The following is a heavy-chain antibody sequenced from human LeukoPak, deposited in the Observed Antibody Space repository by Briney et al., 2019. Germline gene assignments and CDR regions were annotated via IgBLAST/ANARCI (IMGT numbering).Heavy chain of an antibody. V-gene: IGHV3-30*02. CDR2: IWNDATNQ. CDR1: GSTFTIYG. Sequence: GGSLTLSSQAPGSTFTIYGMHWARQAPGKGLEWVAYIWNDATNQDDADSVKGRFTISRDHSKNTLYLQMNSLRVEVTGAYFCVKALVRFGIYVKWGRGTLVTVSS. D-gene: IGHD3-16*01. CDR3: VKALVRFGIYVK. J-gene: IGHJ4*02.